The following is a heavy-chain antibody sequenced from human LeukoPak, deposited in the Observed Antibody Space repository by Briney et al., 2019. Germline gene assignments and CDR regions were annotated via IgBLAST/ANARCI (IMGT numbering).Heavy chain of an antibody. D-gene: IGHD3-10*01. CDR1: SGSISSYY. CDR2: IYYSGST. J-gene: IGHJ3*02. CDR3: ARVLVRGVIRYAFDI. V-gene: IGHV4-59*01. Sequence: PSETLSLTCTVSSGSISSYYWSWIRQPPGKGLEWIGYIYYSGSTNYNPSLKSRVTISVDTSKNQFSLKLSSVTAADTAVYYCARVLVRGVIRYAFDIWGQGTMVTVSS.